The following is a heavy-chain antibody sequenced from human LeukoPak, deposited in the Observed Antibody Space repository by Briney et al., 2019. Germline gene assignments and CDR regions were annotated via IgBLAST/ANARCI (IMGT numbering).Heavy chain of an antibody. CDR1: GFTFSSYA. D-gene: IGHD6-13*01. V-gene: IGHV3-64*01. CDR3: ARFEAAAGVFDY. CDR2: ISSNGGST. J-gene: IGHJ4*02. Sequence: GGSLRLSCAASGFTFSSYAMHWVRQAPGKGLEYVSAISSNGGSTYYANSVKDRFTISRDNSKNTLYLQMGSLRAEDMAVYYCARFEAAAGVFDYWGQGTLVTVSS.